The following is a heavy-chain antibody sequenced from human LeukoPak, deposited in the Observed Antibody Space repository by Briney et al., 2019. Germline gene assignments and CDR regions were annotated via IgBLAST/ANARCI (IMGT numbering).Heavy chain of an antibody. J-gene: IGHJ4*02. V-gene: IGHV1-18*01. CDR1: GYTFTSYG. Sequence: AASVKVSCNASGYTFTSYGISWVRHAPGQGLEWMGWISAYKGNTNYAHKIQGRVTMTTDTSTSTAYMQLRSLRSDDTAVYYCARDLAEAAAFDYWGQGTLVTVSS. D-gene: IGHD6-13*01. CDR3: ARDLAEAAAFDY. CDR2: ISAYKGNT.